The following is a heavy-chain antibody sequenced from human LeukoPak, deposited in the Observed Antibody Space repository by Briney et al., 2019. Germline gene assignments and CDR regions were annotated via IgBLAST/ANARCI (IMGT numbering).Heavy chain of an antibody. V-gene: IGHV4-34*01. CDR1: GGSFSGYY. J-gene: IGHJ4*02. D-gene: IGHD3-10*01. CDR3: ARSHPGPLFDY. Sequence: PSETLSLTCAVYGGSFSGYYWSWIRQPPGKGLEWIGEINHSGSTNYNPSLKSRVTISVDTSKNQFSLKLSSVTAADTAVYYCARSHPGPLFDYWGQGTLVTVSS. CDR2: INHSGST.